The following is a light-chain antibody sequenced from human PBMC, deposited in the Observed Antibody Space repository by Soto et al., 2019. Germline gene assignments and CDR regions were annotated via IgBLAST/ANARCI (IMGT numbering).Light chain of an antibody. CDR1: QSISLC. CDR2: KTS. J-gene: IGKJ1*01. V-gene: IGKV1-5*03. CDR3: QHYKDYSWT. Sequence: DIHMTQSPSTPSASVGDRVTITCRASQSISLCVAWHQQKPGRAPNLLIYKTSSLETGVPSRFSGSGSGTEFTLTISTLQPDDFATDYGQHYKDYSWTFGQGTKVEVK.